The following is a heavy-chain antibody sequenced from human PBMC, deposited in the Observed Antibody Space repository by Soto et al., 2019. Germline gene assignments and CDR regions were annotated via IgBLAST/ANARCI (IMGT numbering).Heavy chain of an antibody. CDR2: TYYRSKWYN. CDR3: ARDRAFGTAAMYYFDY. J-gene: IGHJ4*02. Sequence: PXQTLSLTSAISGDSVSSNSAAWNLIRHSPSRGLEWLGRTYYRSKWYNDYAVSVKSRITINPDTSKNQFSLQLNSVTPEDTAVYYCARDRAFGTAAMYYFDYWGQGTLVTVSS. CDR1: GDSVSSNSAA. D-gene: IGHD2-2*01. V-gene: IGHV6-1*01.